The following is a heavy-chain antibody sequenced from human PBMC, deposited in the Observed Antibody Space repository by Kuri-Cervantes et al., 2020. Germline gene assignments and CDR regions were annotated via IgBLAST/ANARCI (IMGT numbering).Heavy chain of an antibody. CDR2: IDYSERT. CDR3: ARWNGVTTYFDY. J-gene: IGHJ4*02. Sequence: GSLRLSCSVSGASISSSSYHWGWIRQPPGKGLEWIGSIDYSERTYYNPSLKSRVTIFADATKKDFSLKLYAVTAADTAIYYCARWNGVTTYFDYWGQGTLVTVSS. CDR1: GASISSSSYH. D-gene: IGHD4-17*01. V-gene: IGHV4-39*02.